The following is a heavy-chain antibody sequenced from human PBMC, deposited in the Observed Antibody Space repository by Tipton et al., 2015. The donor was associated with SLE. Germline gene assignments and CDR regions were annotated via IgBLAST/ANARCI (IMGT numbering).Heavy chain of an antibody. Sequence: TLSLTCTVSGGSISSYYWSWIRQPPGKGLEWIGYIYYSGSTNYNPSLKSRVTISVDTSKNQFSLKLSSVTAADTAVYYCARWEGPTVNFDYWGQGTLVTVSS. J-gene: IGHJ4*02. CDR3: ARWEGPTVNFDY. CDR1: GGSISSYY. D-gene: IGHD1-26*01. V-gene: IGHV4-59*01. CDR2: IYYSGST.